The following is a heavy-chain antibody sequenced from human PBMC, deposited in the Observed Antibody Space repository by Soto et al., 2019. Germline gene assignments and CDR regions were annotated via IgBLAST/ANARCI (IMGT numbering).Heavy chain of an antibody. CDR3: SRRTSIPASGDY. D-gene: IGHD6-6*01. Sequence: QVPLVQSGAEVKKPGASVKVSCKASGYTFTNYGINWVRQAPGQGLEWLGWVSAYNGERRYAQRVQARVIMTTDTSTPTAYMELRSLRSDDTAVYYCSRRTSIPASGDYWGQGTLVTVSS. J-gene: IGHJ4*01. CDR1: GYTFTNYG. CDR2: VSAYNGER. V-gene: IGHV1-18*01.